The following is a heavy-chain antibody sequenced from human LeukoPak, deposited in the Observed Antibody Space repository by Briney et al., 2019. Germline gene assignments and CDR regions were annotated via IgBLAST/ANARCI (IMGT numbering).Heavy chain of an antibody. CDR1: GGSISSYY. Sequence: SETLSLTCTVSGGSISSYYWSWIRQPAGKGLEWIGRIYTSGSTNYNPSLKSRVTMSVDTSKNQFSPKLSSVTAADTAVYYCARDLADIVVVPAAIFQNYYYYMDVWGKGTTVTVSS. V-gene: IGHV4-4*07. J-gene: IGHJ6*03. CDR2: IYTSGST. D-gene: IGHD2-2*02. CDR3: ARDLADIVVVPAAIFQNYYYYMDV.